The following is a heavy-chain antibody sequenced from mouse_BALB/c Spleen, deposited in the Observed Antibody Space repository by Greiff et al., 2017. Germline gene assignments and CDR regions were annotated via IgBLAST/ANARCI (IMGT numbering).Heavy chain of an antibody. CDR2: ISSGSSTI. Sequence: VESGGGLVQPGGSRKLSCAASGFTFSSFGMHWVRQAPEKGLEWVAYISSGSSTIYYADTVKGRFTISRDNPKNTLFLQMTSLRSEDTAMYYCARYYRYDGYAMDYWGQGTSVTVSS. D-gene: IGHD2-14*01. CDR3: ARYYRYDGYAMDY. V-gene: IGHV5-17*02. CDR1: GFTFSSFG. J-gene: IGHJ4*01.